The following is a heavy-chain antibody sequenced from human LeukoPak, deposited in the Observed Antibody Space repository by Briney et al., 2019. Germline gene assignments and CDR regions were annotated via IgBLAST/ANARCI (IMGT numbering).Heavy chain of an antibody. J-gene: IGHJ4*02. Sequence: GRSLRLSCAASGFTFDDYAMHWVRQAPGKGLEWVSGISWNSGSIGYADSVKGRFTISRDNAKNSLYLQMNNLRAEDTALYYCAKGSSLRFGESPFDYWGQGTLVTVSS. D-gene: IGHD3-10*01. CDR3: AKGSSLRFGESPFDY. CDR1: GFTFDDYA. V-gene: IGHV3-9*01. CDR2: ISWNSGSI.